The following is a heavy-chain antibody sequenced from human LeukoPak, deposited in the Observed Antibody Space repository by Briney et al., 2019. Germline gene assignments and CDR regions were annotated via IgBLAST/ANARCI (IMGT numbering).Heavy chain of an antibody. CDR3: AASHLRTYKWLPDY. V-gene: IGHV4-39*07. CDR1: GGSISSSSYY. Sequence: SETLSLTCTVSGGSISSSSYYWGWIRQPPGKGLEWIGSIYYSGSTYYNPSLKSRVTISVDTSKNQFSLKLSSVTAADTAVYYCAASHLRTYKWLPDYWGQGTLVTVSS. CDR2: IYYSGST. J-gene: IGHJ4*02. D-gene: IGHD3-22*01.